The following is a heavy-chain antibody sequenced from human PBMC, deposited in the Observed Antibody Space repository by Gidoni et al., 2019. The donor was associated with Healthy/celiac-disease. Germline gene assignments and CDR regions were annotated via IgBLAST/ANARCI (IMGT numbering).Heavy chain of an antibody. J-gene: IGHJ4*02. CDR3: ARGAGKRDGYNY. CDR2: IYYSGST. D-gene: IGHD5-12*01. V-gene: IGHV4-59*01. CDR1: GCSISSYY. Sequence: QVQLQESGPGLVKPSETLSLTCTVSGCSISSYYWSWIRQPPGKGLEWIGYIYYSGSTNYNPSLKSRVTISVDTSKNQFSLKLSSVTAADTAVYYCARGAGKRDGYNYWGQGTLVTVSS.